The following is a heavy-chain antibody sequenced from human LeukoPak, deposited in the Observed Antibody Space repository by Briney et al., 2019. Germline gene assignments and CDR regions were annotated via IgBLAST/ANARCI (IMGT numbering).Heavy chain of an antibody. CDR1: GFTVSSKY. J-gene: IGHJ4*02. CDR3: ASNTWAVE. V-gene: IGHV3-30*02. D-gene: IGHD2/OR15-2a*01. Sequence: GGSLRLSCAASGFTVSSKYMTWVRQAPGKGLEWVAFIRYDESNKYYADSVKGRFTISRDNSKNTLYLQMNSLRAEDTAVYYCASNTWAVEGGQGTLVTVSS. CDR2: IRYDESNK.